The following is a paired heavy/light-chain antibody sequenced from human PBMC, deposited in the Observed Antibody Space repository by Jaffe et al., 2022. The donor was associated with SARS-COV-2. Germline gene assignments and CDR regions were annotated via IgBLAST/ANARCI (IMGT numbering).Heavy chain of an antibody. V-gene: IGHV4-61*02. CDR1: GGSISSDSYY. J-gene: IGHJ6*02. CDR2: IHSTGRT. Sequence: QVQLQESGPGQVKPSQTLSLTCSVSGGSISSDSYYWSWIRQPAGKGLEWIGRIHSTGRTEYNPSLKSRVAISLDTSKSQFSLELSSVTAADRATYYCARGRSPYYAMDVWGQGTTVTVSS. CDR3: ARGRSPYYAMDV.
Light chain of an antibody. CDR1: SSDVGTYDL. CDR3: CSHAGITIWV. J-gene: IGLJ3*02. CDR2: EVN. Sequence: QSALTQPASVSGSPGQSITISCTGTSSDVGTYDLVSWYQQHPGKAPKLVIYEVNKRPAGISNRFSGSKSGNTASLTISGLQAEDEAAYYCCSHAGITIWVFGGGTEVTVL. V-gene: IGLV2-23*02.